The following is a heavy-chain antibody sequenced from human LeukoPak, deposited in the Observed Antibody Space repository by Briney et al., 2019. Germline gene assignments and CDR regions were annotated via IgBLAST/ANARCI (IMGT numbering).Heavy chain of an antibody. CDR1: GASISSGTYY. CDR3: ARVRGYGGNSGGYYYYYMDV. V-gene: IGHV4-61*02. J-gene: IGHJ6*03. Sequence: SETLSLTCTVSGASISSGTYYWNWIRQPAGKGLEWIGRFYTSGNTNYNPALKSRVTISVDTSKNQFSLNLSSVTAADTAVYYCARVRGYGGNSGGYYYYYMDVWGKGTTVTVSS. D-gene: IGHD4-23*01. CDR2: FYTSGNT.